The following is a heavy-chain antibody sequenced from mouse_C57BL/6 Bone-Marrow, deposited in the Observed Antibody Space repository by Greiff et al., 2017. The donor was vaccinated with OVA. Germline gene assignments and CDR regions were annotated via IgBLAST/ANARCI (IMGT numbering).Heavy chain of an antibody. D-gene: IGHD1-1*01. CDR1: GYTFTSYW. J-gene: IGHJ2*01. CDR2: IDPSDSYT. V-gene: IGHV1-59*01. Sequence: QVQLQQSGAELVRPGTSVKLSCKASGYTFTSYWMHWVKQRPGQGLEWIGVIDPSDSYTNYNQKFKGKATLTVDTSSSTAYMQLSSLTSEDSAVYYCASDATVVADYWGQGTTLTVSS. CDR3: ASDATVVADY.